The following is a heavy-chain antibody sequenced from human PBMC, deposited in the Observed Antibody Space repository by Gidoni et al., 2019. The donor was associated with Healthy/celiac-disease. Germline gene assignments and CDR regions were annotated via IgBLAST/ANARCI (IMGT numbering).Heavy chain of an antibody. V-gene: IGHV4-34*01. J-gene: IGHJ4*02. CDR2: INHSGST. CDR3: ARGRGGTGY. Sequence: QVQLQPWGAGLLTPSETLSLTCAVHGGSFSGYYWSWVRQPPGKGLEWIGEINHSGSTNYNPSLKSRVTISVDTAKTQFSMKLSSVTAADTAVYYCARGRGGTGYWGQGTLVTVSS. CDR1: GGSFSGYY. D-gene: IGHD2-15*01.